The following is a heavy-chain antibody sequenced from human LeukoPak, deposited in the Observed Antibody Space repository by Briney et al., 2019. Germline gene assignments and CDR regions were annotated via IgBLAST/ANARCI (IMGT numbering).Heavy chain of an antibody. J-gene: IGHJ6*03. CDR1: GFTFSSYA. D-gene: IGHD6-19*01. CDR2: ITASGDIT. CDR3: VKGTGSHYFYSYMDV. Sequence: GGSLRLSCAASGFTFSSYAMSWVRRAPGKGLEWVAAITASGDITYHADSVKGRFTVSRDNPKKTMYLQMDSLRVADTAVYYCVKGTGSHYFYSYMDVWGKGTTVSVS. V-gene: IGHV3-23*01.